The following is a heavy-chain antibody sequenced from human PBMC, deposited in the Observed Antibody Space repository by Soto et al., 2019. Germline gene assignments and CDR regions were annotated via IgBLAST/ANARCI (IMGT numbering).Heavy chain of an antibody. V-gene: IGHV3-23*01. J-gene: IGHJ6*02. Sequence: GGSLRLSCAASGFKFSTFAMSWVRQAPGKGLEWVSGLGDSGTKTYYAASVRGRFIISRDNSKNTVDLQMNSLRAEDTAVYYCAKEFDTSGYYSYYYAMDVWGQGTTVTVS. CDR3: AKEFDTSGYYSYYYAMDV. CDR2: LGDSGTKT. CDR1: GFKFSTFA. D-gene: IGHD3-22*01.